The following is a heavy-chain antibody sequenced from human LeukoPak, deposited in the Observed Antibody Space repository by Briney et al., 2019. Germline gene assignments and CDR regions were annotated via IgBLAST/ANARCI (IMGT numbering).Heavy chain of an antibody. V-gene: IGHV3-21*01. Sequence: PGGSLGLSCAASGFTFSSYSMNWVRQAPGKGLEWVSSISSSSSYIYYADSVKGRFTISRDNAKNSLYLQMNSLRAEDTAVYYCARSERRYYYDSSGYSTLYWGQGTLVTVSS. J-gene: IGHJ4*02. D-gene: IGHD3-22*01. CDR2: ISSSSSYI. CDR3: ARSERRYYYDSSGYSTLY. CDR1: GFTFSSYS.